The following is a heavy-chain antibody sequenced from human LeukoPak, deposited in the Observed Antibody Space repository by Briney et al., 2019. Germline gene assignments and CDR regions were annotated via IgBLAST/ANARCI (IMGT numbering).Heavy chain of an antibody. CDR3: ARGRGYSYGRRPGYYGMDV. Sequence: SETLSLTCTVSGGSISSYYWSWIRQPPGKGLEWIGYIYCSGNTNYNPSLKSRVTISVDTSKNQFSLKLSSVTAADTAVYYCARGRGYSYGRRPGYYGMDVWGQGTTVTVSS. J-gene: IGHJ6*02. CDR2: IYCSGNT. V-gene: IGHV4-59*01. D-gene: IGHD5-18*01. CDR1: GGSISSYY.